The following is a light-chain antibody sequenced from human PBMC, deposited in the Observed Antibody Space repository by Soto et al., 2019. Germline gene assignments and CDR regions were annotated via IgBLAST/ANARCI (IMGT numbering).Light chain of an antibody. CDR2: DAS. CDR1: QGIGNE. Sequence: DIQMTQSPSSLSASVGDRVTITCRTSQGIGNELGWYQQKPGKAPKRLIYDASSLQGGVPSRFSGSGSGTEFPLTISRLQPEDFVIYYCLQHGNYPWTFGQGTKVEIK. CDR3: LQHGNYPWT. J-gene: IGKJ1*01. V-gene: IGKV1-17*01.